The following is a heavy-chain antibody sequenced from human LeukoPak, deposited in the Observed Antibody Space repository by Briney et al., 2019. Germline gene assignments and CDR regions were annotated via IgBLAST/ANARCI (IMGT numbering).Heavy chain of an antibody. Sequence: GGSLRLSCAASGFTFSSYSMNWVRQAPGKGLEWVSSISSSSSYIYYADSVKGRFTISRDNAKNSLYLQMNSLRAEDTAVYYCARGYSSGWYEAFDIWGQGTMVTVSS. CDR1: GFTFSSYS. CDR3: ARGYSSGWYEAFDI. D-gene: IGHD6-19*01. CDR2: ISSSSSYI. J-gene: IGHJ3*02. V-gene: IGHV3-21*01.